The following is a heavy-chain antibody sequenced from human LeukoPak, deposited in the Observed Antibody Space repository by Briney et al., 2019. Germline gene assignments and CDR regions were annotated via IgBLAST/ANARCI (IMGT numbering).Heavy chain of an antibody. CDR1: GYSISSGYY. CDR2: IYHSGST. CDR3: ARDFQQGLDY. Sequence: SETLSLTCTVSGYSISSGYYWGWIRQPPGKGLEWIGSIYHSGSTYYNPSLKSRVTISVDTSKNQFSLKLSSVTAADTAVYYCARDFQQGLDYWGQGTLVTVSS. J-gene: IGHJ4*02. V-gene: IGHV4-38-2*02. D-gene: IGHD6-13*01.